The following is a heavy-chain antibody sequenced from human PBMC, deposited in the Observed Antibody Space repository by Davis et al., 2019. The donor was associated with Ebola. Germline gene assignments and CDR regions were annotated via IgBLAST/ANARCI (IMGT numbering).Heavy chain of an antibody. CDR1: GFTVSSNY. CDR3: ARLDCTSTSCYTGNFYYYYGVDV. Sequence: GESLKISCAASGFTVSSNYMSWVRQAPGKGLEWVSVIYSGGSTYYADSVKGRFTVSRDNSKNTMYLQMNSLRAEDTAVYYCARLDCTSTSCYTGNFYYYYGVDVWGQGTTVTVSS. J-gene: IGHJ6*02. D-gene: IGHD2-2*02. CDR2: IYSGGST. V-gene: IGHV3-53*01.